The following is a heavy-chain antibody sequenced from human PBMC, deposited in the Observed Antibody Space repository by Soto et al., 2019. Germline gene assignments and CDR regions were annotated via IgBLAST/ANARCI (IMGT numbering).Heavy chain of an antibody. Sequence: PSETLSLTCAVYGGSFSGYYWSWIRQPPGKGLEWIGEINHSGSTNYNPSLKSRVTISVDTSKNQFSLKLSSVTAADTAVYYCARVGQTRITMVRGVIGAPKLFDPWGQGTLVTVSS. J-gene: IGHJ5*02. CDR2: INHSGST. V-gene: IGHV4-34*01. D-gene: IGHD3-10*01. CDR1: GGSFSGYY. CDR3: ARVGQTRITMVRGVIGAPKLFDP.